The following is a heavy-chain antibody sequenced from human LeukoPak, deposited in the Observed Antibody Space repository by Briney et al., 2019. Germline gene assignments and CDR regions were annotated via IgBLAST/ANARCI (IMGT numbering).Heavy chain of an antibody. CDR1: GYTFTGYY. J-gene: IGHJ5*02. CDR3: ARDIAAAGTGWFDP. D-gene: IGHD6-13*01. V-gene: IGHV1-2*02. CDR2: INPNSGGT. Sequence: ASVKVSCKASGYTFTGYYMHWVRQAPGQGLEWMGWINPNSGGTNYAQKFQGRVTMTRDTSISTAHMELSRLRSDDTAVYYCARDIAAAGTGWFDPWGQGTLVTVSS.